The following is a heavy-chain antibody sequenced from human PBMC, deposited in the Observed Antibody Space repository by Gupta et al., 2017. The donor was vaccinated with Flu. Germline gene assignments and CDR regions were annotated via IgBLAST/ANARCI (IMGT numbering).Heavy chain of an antibody. V-gene: IGHV4-59*08. J-gene: IGHJ5*02. CDR2: VFHNGIT. CDR1: GGSISRSY. Sequence: HVQPQESGPGLVKPSETLSLTCTVSGGSISRSYWTWIRQSPGEGLEWIGYVFHNGITNYNPSLRGRVTMSMDTSKNQLSLRLTSVSPADTAIYYCARHASAGLIWRFWFVPWGPGTLVTVSS. D-gene: IGHD6-25*01. CDR3: ARHASAGLIWRFWFVP.